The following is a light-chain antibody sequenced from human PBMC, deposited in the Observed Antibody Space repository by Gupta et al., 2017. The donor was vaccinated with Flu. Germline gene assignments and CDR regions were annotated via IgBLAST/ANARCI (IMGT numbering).Light chain of an antibody. CDR2: NTN. V-gene: IGLV8-61*02. J-gene: IGLJ3*02. CDR3: VLYLGLGISM. CDR1: SGSVSSDHH. Sequence: QTAVPQESSLSVSPGGTVTLTCGFNSGSVSSDHHPSWYQQVPGQPPRTLIYNTNTRAAGVADCFSGTTLGNKAALVITGAQAEDECDYFCVLYLGLGISMFGGGTRLTVL.